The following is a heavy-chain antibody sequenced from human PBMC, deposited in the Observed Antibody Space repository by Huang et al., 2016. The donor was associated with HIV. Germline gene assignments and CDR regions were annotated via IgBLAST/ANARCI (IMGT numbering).Heavy chain of an antibody. J-gene: IGHJ3*02. CDR1: GGSINSGGYY. CDR3: ARETTVPTDAFDI. V-gene: IGHV4-30-4*08. CDR2: IYYSGST. D-gene: IGHD4-17*01. Sequence: VQLQESGPGLLKPLQTVSLTCTVSGGSINSGGYYYSWIRQPPGKGLEWIGHIYYSGSTYYNPSLNSRVSISVDTSKNQFSLKLSSVTAADTAVYYCARETTVPTDAFDIWGRGTMVTVSS.